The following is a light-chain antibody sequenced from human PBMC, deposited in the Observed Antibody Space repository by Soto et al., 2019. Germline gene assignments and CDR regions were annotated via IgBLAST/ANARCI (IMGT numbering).Light chain of an antibody. CDR2: DVS. Sequence: QAVVTQPAPVSGSPGQSITISCTGTSSDVGGYNYVSWYQQHPGKAPKLIIYDVSNRPSGVSNRFSGSKCGNTASLTISGLQAEDEADYYCSSYTSSSTYVFGTGTKLTVL. V-gene: IGLV2-14*01. J-gene: IGLJ1*01. CDR3: SSYTSSSTYV. CDR1: SSDVGGYNY.